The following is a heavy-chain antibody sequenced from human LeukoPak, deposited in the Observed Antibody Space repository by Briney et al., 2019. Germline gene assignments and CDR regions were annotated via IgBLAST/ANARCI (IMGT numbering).Heavy chain of an antibody. Sequence: ASVKVSCKASGYTFTSYYMHWVRQAPGQGLEWMGIINPSGGSTSYAQKFQGRVTMTRDTSTSTVYMELSSLRSEDTAVYYCARDEYQLLYLSGFDPWGQGTLVTVSS. CDR1: GYTFTSYY. D-gene: IGHD2-2*02. CDR3: ARDEYQLLYLSGFDP. V-gene: IGHV1-46*01. CDR2: INPSGGST. J-gene: IGHJ5*02.